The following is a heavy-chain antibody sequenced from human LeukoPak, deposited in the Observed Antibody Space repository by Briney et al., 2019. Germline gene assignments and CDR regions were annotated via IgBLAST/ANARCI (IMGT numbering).Heavy chain of an antibody. CDR2: IGSSGSTI. J-gene: IGHJ4*02. CDR3: ARGRYSSGWLFDY. D-gene: IGHD6-19*01. V-gene: IGHV3-48*03. CDR1: GFTFSSYE. Sequence: GGSLRLSCAASGFTFSSYEMNWVRQAPGKGLEWVSYIGSSGSTIYYADSVKGRFTISRDNAKNSLYLQMNSLRAEDTAVYYCARGRYSSGWLFDYRGQGTLVTVSS.